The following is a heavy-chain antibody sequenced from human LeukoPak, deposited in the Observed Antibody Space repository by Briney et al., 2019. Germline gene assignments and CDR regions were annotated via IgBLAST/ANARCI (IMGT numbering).Heavy chain of an antibody. D-gene: IGHD2-2*01. Sequence: PGGSLRLSCAASGFTFSSYAMSWVRQAPGKGLEWVSAISGSGGSTYYADSVKGRFTISRDNSKNTLYLQMNSLRAEDTAVYYCAKDGGLGYCSSTSCYEDYWGQGTLVTVSS. CDR1: GFTFSSYA. J-gene: IGHJ4*02. CDR3: AKDGGLGYCSSTSCYEDY. CDR2: ISGSGGST. V-gene: IGHV3-23*01.